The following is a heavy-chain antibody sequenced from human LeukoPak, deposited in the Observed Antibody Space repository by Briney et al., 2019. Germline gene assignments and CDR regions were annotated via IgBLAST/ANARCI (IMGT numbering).Heavy chain of an antibody. CDR3: ARAATAVAGDYHYHHMDV. Sequence: GASVKVSCKASGYTFTGHYMHWVREAPGQGLEWMGWIYPSSGDIDYSNIFEGRVSMTRDTSISTAYMELSRLRSDDTAVYYCARAATAVAGDYHYHHMDVWRQGTLVTVSS. D-gene: IGHD6-19*01. V-gene: IGHV1-2*07. CDR2: IYPSSGDI. J-gene: IGHJ6*03. CDR1: GYTFTGHY.